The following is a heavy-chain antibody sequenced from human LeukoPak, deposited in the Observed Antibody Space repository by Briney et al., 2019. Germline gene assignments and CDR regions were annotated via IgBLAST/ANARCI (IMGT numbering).Heavy chain of an antibody. CDR3: ARGDDSSGYYPLGY. Sequence: ASVKVSCKASGYTFTSYGISWVRQAPGQGLEWMGWISAYNGNTDYAQKLQGRVTMTTDTSTSTAYMELRSLRSDDTAVYYCARGDDSSGYYPLGYWGQGTLVTVSS. V-gene: IGHV1-18*01. D-gene: IGHD3-22*01. CDR1: GYTFTSYG. CDR2: ISAYNGNT. J-gene: IGHJ4*02.